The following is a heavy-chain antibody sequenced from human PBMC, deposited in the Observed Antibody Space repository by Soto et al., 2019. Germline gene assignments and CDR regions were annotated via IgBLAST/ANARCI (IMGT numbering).Heavy chain of an antibody. CDR3: AGHVPAAGYYYGMDV. CDR2: INPNSGGT. J-gene: IGHJ6*04. D-gene: IGHD2-2*01. V-gene: IGHV1-2*04. CDR1: GYTFTGYY. Sequence: ASVKVSCKASGYTFTGYYMHWVRQAPGQGLEWMGWINPNSGGTNYAQKFQGWVTMTRDTSISTAYMELSRLRSEDTAVYYSAGHVPAAGYYYGMDVWGKGTTVIV.